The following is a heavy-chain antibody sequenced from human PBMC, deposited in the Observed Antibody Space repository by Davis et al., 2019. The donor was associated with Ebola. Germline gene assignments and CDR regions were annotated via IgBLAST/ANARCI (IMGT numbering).Heavy chain of an antibody. Sequence: PGGSLRLSCATSGFTFTRYAMTWVRQAPGKGLEWLAVIWYDGSREFLADSMKGRFTISRDNSRNTLFLQMNSLRVEDTAVYYCVRDPAIGKPLSTFDVWGLGTTVTVAS. J-gene: IGHJ3*01. D-gene: IGHD1-14*01. V-gene: IGHV3-33*08. CDR2: IWYDGSRE. CDR3: VRDPAIGKPLSTFDV. CDR1: GFTFTRYA.